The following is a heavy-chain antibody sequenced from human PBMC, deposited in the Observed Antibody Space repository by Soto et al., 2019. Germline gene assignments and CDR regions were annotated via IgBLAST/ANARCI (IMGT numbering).Heavy chain of an antibody. D-gene: IGHD3-9*01. J-gene: IGHJ4*02. Sequence: GGSLRLSCAASGFTFSSYSMNWVRQAPGKGLEWVSSISSSSSYIYYADSVKGRFTISRDNAKNSLYLQMNSLRAEETAVYYCARDLYYDILTGRRPTGIFDYWGQGTLVTVSS. CDR1: GFTFSSYS. V-gene: IGHV3-21*01. CDR3: ARDLYYDILTGRRPTGIFDY. CDR2: ISSSSSYI.